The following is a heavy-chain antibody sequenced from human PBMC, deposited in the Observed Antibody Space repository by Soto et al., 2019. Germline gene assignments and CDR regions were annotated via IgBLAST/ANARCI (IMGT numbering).Heavy chain of an antibody. J-gene: IGHJ4*02. Sequence: GGSLRLSCEASGFSLSSYSMNWVRQAPGKGLEWVSYISSARSTIYYADSVKGRFTISRDNAKNSLFLQMNSLRAEDTAVYYCARERYYYGSGDYWGQGT. CDR3: ARERYYYGSGDY. D-gene: IGHD3-10*01. CDR1: GFSLSSYS. CDR2: ISSARSTI. V-gene: IGHV3-48*01.